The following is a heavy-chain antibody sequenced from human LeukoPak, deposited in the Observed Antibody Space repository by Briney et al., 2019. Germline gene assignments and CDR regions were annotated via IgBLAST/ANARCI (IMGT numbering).Heavy chain of an antibody. CDR1: GFTFSSYW. J-gene: IGHJ6*03. D-gene: IGHD3-9*01. CDR2: INSDGSST. Sequence: GGSLRLSCAASGFTFSSYWMHWVRQAPGKGLVRVSRINSDGSSTSYADSVKGRFTISRDNAKNTLYLQMNSLRAEDTAVYYCARDLHYDILTDYYMDVWGKGTTVTISS. CDR3: ARDLHYDILTDYYMDV. V-gene: IGHV3-74*01.